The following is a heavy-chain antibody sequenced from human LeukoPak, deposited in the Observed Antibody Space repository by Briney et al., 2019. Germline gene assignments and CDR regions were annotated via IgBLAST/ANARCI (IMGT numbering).Heavy chain of an antibody. CDR1: GFTFRSHG. CDR3: ARGMLGSGYHDAFDI. D-gene: IGHD3-3*01. CDR2: IRYDGSNK. V-gene: IGHV3-30*02. Sequence: GGSLRLSCAASGFTFRSHGMHWVRQAPGKGLEWVAFIRYDGSNKYYADSVKGRFTISRDNFKSTVYLQMNSLRAEDTAVYYCARGMLGSGYHDAFDIWGQGTMVTVSS. J-gene: IGHJ3*02.